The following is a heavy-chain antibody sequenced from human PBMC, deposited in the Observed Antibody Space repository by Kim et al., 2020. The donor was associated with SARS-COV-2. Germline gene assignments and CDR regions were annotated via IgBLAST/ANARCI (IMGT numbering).Heavy chain of an antibody. CDR1: GFNFGDYA. J-gene: IGHJ4*02. D-gene: IGHD3-9*01. CDR3: AKGYYDILTGPFYYFDY. CDR2: ISWNSGSI. V-gene: IGHV3-9*01. Sequence: GGSLRLSCAASGFNFGDYAMHWVRQAPGKGLEWVSGISWNSGSIGYADSVKGRFTISRDNAKNSLYLQMNSLRAEDTALYYCAKGYYDILTGPFYYFDYWGQGTLVTVSP.